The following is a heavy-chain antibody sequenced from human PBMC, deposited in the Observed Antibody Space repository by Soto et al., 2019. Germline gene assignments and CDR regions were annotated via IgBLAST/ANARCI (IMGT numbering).Heavy chain of an antibody. CDR3: ARVEGDYGDYGGAFDI. Sequence: GGSLRLSCAASGFTFSSYWMSWVRQAPGKGLEWVANIKQDGSEKYYVDSVKGRFTISRDNAKNSLYLQMNSLRAEDTAVYYCARVEGDYGDYGGAFDIWGQGTMVTVSS. CDR1: GFTFSSYW. V-gene: IGHV3-7*03. J-gene: IGHJ3*02. D-gene: IGHD4-17*01. CDR2: IKQDGSEK.